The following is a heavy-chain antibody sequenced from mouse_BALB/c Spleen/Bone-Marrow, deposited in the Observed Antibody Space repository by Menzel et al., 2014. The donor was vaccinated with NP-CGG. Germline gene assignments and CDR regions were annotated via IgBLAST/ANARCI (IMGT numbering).Heavy chain of an antibody. V-gene: IGHV2-6-4*01. J-gene: IGHJ3*01. CDR3: ARNLRDPFAY. Sequence: VQGVESGPGLVSPSQSLSIPCTVSGFSLSSYSIHWVRQPPGNGLEWLGMIRGGGSKDYNSALKSRLSISKDNSKSQVYLKMNNLQTEDTSIYYCARNLRDPFAYWGQGTLVTVSA. CDR1: GFSLSSYS. CDR2: IRGGGSK.